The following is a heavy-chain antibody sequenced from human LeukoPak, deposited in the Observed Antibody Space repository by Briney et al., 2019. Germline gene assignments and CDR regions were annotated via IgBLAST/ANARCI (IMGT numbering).Heavy chain of an antibody. CDR1: GGSISSYY. CDR2: IYYSGTT. V-gene: IGHV4-59*08. D-gene: IGHD2-2*01. J-gene: IGHJ4*02. Sequence: SETLSLTCTVSGGSISSYYWTWIRQPPGKGLEWIGYIYYSGTTKYDPSLKSRVTLSLDTSKNQFSLRLNSVTAADTAVYYCARRVGVHVSYYFDCWSQGTLVTVSS. CDR3: ARRVGVHVSYYFDC.